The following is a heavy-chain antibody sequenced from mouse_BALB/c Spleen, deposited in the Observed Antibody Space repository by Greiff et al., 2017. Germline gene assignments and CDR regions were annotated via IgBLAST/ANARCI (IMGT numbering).Heavy chain of an antibody. CDR1: GFTFSSYA. D-gene: IGHD2-2*01. CDR2: ISSGGSYT. V-gene: IGHV5-9-3*01. J-gene: IGHJ3*01. CDR3: ARHRGLMVTTGEFAY. Sequence: EVQLVESGGGLVKPGGSLKLSCAASGFTFSSYAMSWVRQTPEKRLEWVATISSGGSYTYYPDSVKGRFTISRDNAKNTLYLQMSSLRSEDTAMYYCARHRGLMVTTGEFAYWGQGTLVTVSA.